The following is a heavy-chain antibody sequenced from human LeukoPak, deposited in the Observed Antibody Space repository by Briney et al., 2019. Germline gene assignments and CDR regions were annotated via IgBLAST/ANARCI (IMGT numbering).Heavy chain of an antibody. CDR1: GFTFSSYG. D-gene: IGHD5-12*01. V-gene: IGHV3-23*01. CDR2: ISNSGGRT. Sequence: GGSLRLSCAASGFTFSSYGMSWVRQAPGKGLEWVSSISNSGGRTFYTDSVKGRFTISRDNSKITLYLQMNSLRAEDTAVYYCAKSYNGYESKPDYWGQGTLVTVSS. J-gene: IGHJ4*02. CDR3: AKSYNGYESKPDY.